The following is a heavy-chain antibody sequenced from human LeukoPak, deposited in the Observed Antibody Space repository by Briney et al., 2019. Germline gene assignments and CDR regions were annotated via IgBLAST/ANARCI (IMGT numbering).Heavy chain of an antibody. CDR3: AKDIGYDFWSGYYDY. V-gene: IGHV3-11*01. CDR1: GFTFSDYY. D-gene: IGHD3-3*01. Sequence: GGSLRLSCAASGFTFSDYYMSWIRQAPGKGLEWVSYISSSGSTIYYADSVKGRFTISRDNAKNSLYLQMNSLRAEDTAVYYCAKDIGYDFWSGYYDYWGQGTLVTVSS. J-gene: IGHJ4*02. CDR2: ISSSGSTI.